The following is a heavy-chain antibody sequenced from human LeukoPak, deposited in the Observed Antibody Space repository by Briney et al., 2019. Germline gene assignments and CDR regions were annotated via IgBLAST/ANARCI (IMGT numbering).Heavy chain of an antibody. J-gene: IGHJ4*02. V-gene: IGHV3-48*01. CDR3: AKDYFDSSGYEVGYFDY. CDR2: ISSSGFTL. CDR1: GFTCSDYS. Sequence: GGSLRLSCAASGFTCSDYSMNWVRQAPGKGLEWVSYISSSGFTLNYADSVKGRFTISRDNAKNSLYLQMNSLRAEDTAVYYCAKDYFDSSGYEVGYFDYWGQGTLVTVSS. D-gene: IGHD3-22*01.